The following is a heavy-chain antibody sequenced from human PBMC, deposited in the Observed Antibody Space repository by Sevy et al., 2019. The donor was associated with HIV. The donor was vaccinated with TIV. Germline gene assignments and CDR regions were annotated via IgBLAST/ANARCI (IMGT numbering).Heavy chain of an antibody. J-gene: IGHJ6*02. V-gene: IGHV3-15*01. D-gene: IGHD2-8*02. CDR2: IKSKADGGTT. CDR3: STDPIIVLLVTDGMDV. Sequence: GESLKISCAASGFTFYYAWMSWVRQAPGKGLEWVGRIKSKADGGTTEYAAAVTGRFTISRDDSKNTLYLQMNSLKTEDTAIYYCSTDPIIVLLVTDGMDVWGQGTTVTVSS. CDR1: GFTFYYAW.